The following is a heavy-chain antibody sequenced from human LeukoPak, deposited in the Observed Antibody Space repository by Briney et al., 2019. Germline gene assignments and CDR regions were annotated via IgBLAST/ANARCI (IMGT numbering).Heavy chain of an antibody. Sequence: SETLSLTCAVYGGSFSGYYWSWIRQPPGKGLEWIGEINHSGSTNYNPSLKSRVTISVDTSKNQFSLKLSSVTAADTAVYYCARAQTPYSSGWNDYWGQGTLVTVSS. J-gene: IGHJ4*02. CDR1: GGSFSGYY. D-gene: IGHD6-19*01. CDR2: INHSGST. V-gene: IGHV4-34*01. CDR3: ARAQTPYSSGWNDY.